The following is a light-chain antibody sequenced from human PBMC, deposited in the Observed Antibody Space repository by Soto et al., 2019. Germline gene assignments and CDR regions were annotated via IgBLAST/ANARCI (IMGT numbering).Light chain of an antibody. Sequence: EIVMTQSSASLSVSPGERATLSCRASQSVSSNLAWYQQKPGQGPRLLIYGASTRATGIPARFSGSGSGTEFTLTISSLQSEDFAVYYCQQYNKWPPYTFGQGTKVEIK. CDR1: QSVSSN. CDR3: QQYNKWPPYT. J-gene: IGKJ2*01. V-gene: IGKV3-15*01. CDR2: GAS.